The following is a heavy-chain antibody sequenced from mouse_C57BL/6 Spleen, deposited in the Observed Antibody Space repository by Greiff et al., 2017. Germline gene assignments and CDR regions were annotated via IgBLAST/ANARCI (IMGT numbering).Heavy chain of an antibody. CDR1: GYTFTSYW. V-gene: IGHV1-55*01. CDR3: ARAQLRLDYYAMDY. J-gene: IGHJ4*01. CDR2: IYPGSGST. Sequence: VQLQQPGAELVKPGASVKMSCKASGYTFTSYWITWVKQRPGQGLEWIGDIYPGSGSTNYNEKFKSKATLTVDTSSSTAYMQLSSLTSEDSAVYYCARAQLRLDYYAMDYWGQGTSVTVSS. D-gene: IGHD3-1*01.